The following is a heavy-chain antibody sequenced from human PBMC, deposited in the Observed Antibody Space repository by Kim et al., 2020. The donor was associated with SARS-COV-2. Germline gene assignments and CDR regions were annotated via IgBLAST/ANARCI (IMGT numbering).Heavy chain of an antibody. J-gene: IGHJ6*02. V-gene: IGHV3-33*01. CDR3: ARDTRDYYGMDV. Sequence: YYADPVKGRLTSSRDNSKKTLYLQMNSLRAEDTAVYYCARDTRDYYGMDVWGQGTTVTVSS.